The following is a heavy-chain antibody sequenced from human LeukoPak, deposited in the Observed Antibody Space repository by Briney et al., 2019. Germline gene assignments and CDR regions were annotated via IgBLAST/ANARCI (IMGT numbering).Heavy chain of an antibody. CDR1: GFTFNNAW. CDR3: TTDSFTVIVPTAKGP. V-gene: IGHV3-15*01. D-gene: IGHD2-2*01. CDR2: IKSKSDGGTT. J-gene: IGHJ5*02. Sequence: GGSLRLSCAASGFTFNNAWMTWVRQAPGKGLEWVGHIKSKSDGGTTDYAAPVKGRFTISRDDSKNTLYLQMNSLKTEDTAVYYCTTDSFTVIVPTAKGPWGQGTLVTVSS.